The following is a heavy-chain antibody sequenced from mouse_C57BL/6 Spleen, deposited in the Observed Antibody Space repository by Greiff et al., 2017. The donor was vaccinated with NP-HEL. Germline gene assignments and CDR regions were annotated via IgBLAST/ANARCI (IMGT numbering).Heavy chain of an antibody. Sequence: DVQLVESGEGLVKPGGSLKLSCAASGFTFSSYAMSWVRQTPEKRLEWVAYISSGGDYIYYADTVKGRFTISRDNARNTLYLQMSSLKSEDTAMYYCTREGANWDFDYWGQGTTLTVSS. CDR3: TREGANWDFDY. V-gene: IGHV5-9-1*02. J-gene: IGHJ2*01. D-gene: IGHD4-1*01. CDR1: GFTFSSYA. CDR2: ISSGGDYI.